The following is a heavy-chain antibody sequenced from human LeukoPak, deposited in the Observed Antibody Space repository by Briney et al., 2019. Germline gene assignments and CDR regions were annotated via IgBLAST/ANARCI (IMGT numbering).Heavy chain of an antibody. CDR3: ARENIAVAGYYYFDY. D-gene: IGHD6-19*01. J-gene: IGHJ4*02. Sequence: GGSLRLSCAASGFTVSSNYMNWVRQAPGKGLEWVSVLYSGGSTYYADSVKGRFTISRDNSRNTLYLQMNSLRAEDTAVYYCARENIAVAGYYYFDYWGQGTLVTVSS. CDR1: GFTVSSNY. V-gene: IGHV3-53*01. CDR2: LYSGGST.